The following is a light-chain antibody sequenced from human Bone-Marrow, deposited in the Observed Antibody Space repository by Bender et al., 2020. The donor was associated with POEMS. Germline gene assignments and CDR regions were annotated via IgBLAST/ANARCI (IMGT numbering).Light chain of an antibody. J-gene: IGLJ3*02. CDR1: SSDVGSYNL. CDR2: EGS. Sequence: QSALTQPASVSGSPGQSISISCTGTSSDVGSYNLVSWYQQHPGKAPKLMIHEGSTRPSGVSTRFSGSQSGNTASLTISGRQAEDEADYYCSSYTSRNTWVFGGGTKLTVL. V-gene: IGLV2-14*02. CDR3: SSYTSRNTWV.